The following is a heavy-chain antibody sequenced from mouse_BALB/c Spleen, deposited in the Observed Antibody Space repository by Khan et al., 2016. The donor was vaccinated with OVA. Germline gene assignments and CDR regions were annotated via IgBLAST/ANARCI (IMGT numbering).Heavy chain of an antibody. J-gene: IGHJ4*01. V-gene: IGHV1-18*01. Sequence: EVQLQQSGPELVKPGASVKISCKTSGYTFTEYTLHWVKQSHGKSLEWIGVINPKNGVTSYNQNFKGKATLTVDKSCSTAYMEFRGLTSEDSSVFNCAEYACRSWGQGTSVTVSS. CDR1: GYTFTEYT. CDR2: INPKNGVT. CDR3: AEYACRS.